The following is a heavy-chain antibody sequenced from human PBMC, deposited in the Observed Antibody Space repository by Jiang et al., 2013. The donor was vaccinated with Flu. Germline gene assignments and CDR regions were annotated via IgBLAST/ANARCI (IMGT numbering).Heavy chain of an antibody. CDR3: ARQLSTSLTQAKFDY. V-gene: IGHV4-59*08. J-gene: IGHJ4*02. D-gene: IGHD2-2*01. Sequence: LLKPSETLSLTCTVYGGSISSYYWSWIRQPPGKGLEWIGYIYYSGSTISNPSLRSRVTISVDKSKNQFSLKLSSVTAADTAVYYCARQLSTSLTQAKFDYWGQGALVTVSS. CDR2: IYYSGST. CDR1: GGSISSYY.